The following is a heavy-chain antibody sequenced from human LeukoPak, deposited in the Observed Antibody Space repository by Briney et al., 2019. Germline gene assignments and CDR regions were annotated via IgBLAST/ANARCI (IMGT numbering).Heavy chain of an antibody. Sequence: GGSLRLSCAASGFAFSSYVMHWVRQAPGKGLEWVAVISHDGSNKYYAESVKGRFTMSRDNSKNTLYLQMSGLRAEDTAVYFCARDPYYYDSSGYYLSLYVFDIWGQGTMVTVSS. J-gene: IGHJ3*02. V-gene: IGHV3-30-3*01. CDR3: ARDPYYYDSSGYYLSLYVFDI. D-gene: IGHD3-22*01. CDR1: GFAFSSYV. CDR2: ISHDGSNK.